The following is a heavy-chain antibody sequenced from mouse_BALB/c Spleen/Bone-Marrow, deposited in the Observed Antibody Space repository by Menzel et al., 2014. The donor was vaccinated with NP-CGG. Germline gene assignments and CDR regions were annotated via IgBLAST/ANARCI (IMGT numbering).Heavy chain of an antibody. CDR2: ICSGGST. Sequence: QVHVKQSGPGLVQPSHSLSITCTASGFSLTSYGVDWVRQSPGKGLEWLGVICSGGSTDYNAAFISRQSISKDNSKCHVFFKMNSLQSNDTAIYYCSINTYYGNAFDYWGQGTLVTVSA. J-gene: IGHJ3*01. D-gene: IGHD2-10*01. CDR3: SINTYYGNAFDY. V-gene: IGHV2-2*02. CDR1: GFSLTSYG.